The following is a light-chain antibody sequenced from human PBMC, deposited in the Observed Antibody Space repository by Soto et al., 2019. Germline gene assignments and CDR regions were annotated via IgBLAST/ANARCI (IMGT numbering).Light chain of an antibody. CDR1: QSVSSSY. J-gene: IGKJ1*01. CDR3: QQYGSSPRT. CDR2: GTS. V-gene: IGKV3-20*01. Sequence: EIVLTQSPGTLSLSPGERATLSCRASQSVSSSYLVWYQQKPGQPPRLLIYGTSTRATDIPDRFSGSGSGTDFTLTISRLEPEDFAVYYCQQYGSSPRTFGQGTKVEIK.